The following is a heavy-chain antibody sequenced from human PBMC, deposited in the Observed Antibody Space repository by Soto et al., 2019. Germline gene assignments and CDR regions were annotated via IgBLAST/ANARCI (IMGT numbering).Heavy chain of an antibody. Sequence: ASVKVSCKASGYTFTSYYMHWVRQAPGQGLEWMGIINPSGGSTSYAQKFQGRVTMTRDTSTGTVYMELSSLRSEDTAVYYCARGILTGYYATGRDYWGQGTLVTVSS. CDR1: GYTFTSYY. CDR3: ARGILTGYYATGRDY. V-gene: IGHV1-46*01. D-gene: IGHD3-9*01. CDR2: INPSGGST. J-gene: IGHJ4*02.